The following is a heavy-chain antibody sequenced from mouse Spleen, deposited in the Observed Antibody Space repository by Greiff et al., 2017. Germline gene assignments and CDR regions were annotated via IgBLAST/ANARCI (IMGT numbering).Heavy chain of an antibody. Sequence: ESGPGLVKPSQSLSLTCSVTGYSITSGYYWNWIRQFPGNKLEWMGYISYDGSNNYNPSLKNRISITRDTSKNQFFLKLNSVTTEDTATYYCARAGYWAWFAYWGQGTLVTVSA. V-gene: IGHV3-6*01. CDR3: ARAGYWAWFAY. D-gene: IGHD4-1*01. CDR1: GYSITSGYY. CDR2: ISYDGSN. J-gene: IGHJ3*01.